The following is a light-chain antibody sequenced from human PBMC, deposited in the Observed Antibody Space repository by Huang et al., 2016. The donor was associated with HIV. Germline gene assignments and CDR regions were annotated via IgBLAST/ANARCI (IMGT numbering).Light chain of an antibody. CDR1: RSLSST. CDR3: QQYNNWPPA. Sequence: EVVMTQSPVTLSVSPGERATLSCRASRSLSSTLAWYQQKLGQAPRLLIYGTSTRATGIPARFSGTGSGTECTLTISSLQSEEFAVYYCQQYNNWPPAFGQGTKVEIK. J-gene: IGKJ1*01. V-gene: IGKV3-15*01. CDR2: GTS.